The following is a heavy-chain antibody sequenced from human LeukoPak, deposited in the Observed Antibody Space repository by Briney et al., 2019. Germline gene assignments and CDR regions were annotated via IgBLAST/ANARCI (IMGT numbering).Heavy chain of an antibody. J-gene: IGHJ4*02. D-gene: IGHD6-13*01. V-gene: IGHV4-59*12. CDR2: IYYSGST. Sequence: SETLSLTCTVSGGSISSYYWSWIRQPPGKGLEWIGYIYYSGSTNYNPSLKSRVTISVDTSKNQFSLKLSSVTAADTAVYYCARERAAAGTYFDYWGQGTLVTVSS. CDR3: ARERAAAGTYFDY. CDR1: GGSISSYY.